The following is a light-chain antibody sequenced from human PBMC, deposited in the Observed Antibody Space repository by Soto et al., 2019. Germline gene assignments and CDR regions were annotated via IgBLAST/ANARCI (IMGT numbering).Light chain of an antibody. CDR1: QRVSRNY. Sequence: IVVTQSPGTLSLSPGERATLSCRAIQRVSRNYLAWYQQKPGQAPRLLIYGASYRAAGVPDRFFGSGSGTDFTLTISRLEPEDFAVYYCQERSNWPLLTFGQGTRLEIK. V-gene: IGKV3D-20*02. CDR2: GAS. J-gene: IGKJ5*01. CDR3: QERSNWPLLT.